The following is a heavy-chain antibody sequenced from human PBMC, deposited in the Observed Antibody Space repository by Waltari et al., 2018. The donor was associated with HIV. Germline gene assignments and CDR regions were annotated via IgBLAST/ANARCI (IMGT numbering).Heavy chain of an antibody. V-gene: IGHV1-24*01. CDR2: VEPKKGKP. J-gene: IGHJ1*01. Sequence: QVHLIQSAFDMKRPGASVTIACKVSGYPLSDLSMQWVRQGPGHRLEWMGGVEPKKGKPVYSQRFWGRVSLAEDTSEDTAYLELNRLTSDDTAVYYCVTLYKQSPLYSNFWGQGTLVTVSP. D-gene: IGHD2-15*01. CDR3: VTLYKQSPLYSNF. CDR1: GYPLSDLS.